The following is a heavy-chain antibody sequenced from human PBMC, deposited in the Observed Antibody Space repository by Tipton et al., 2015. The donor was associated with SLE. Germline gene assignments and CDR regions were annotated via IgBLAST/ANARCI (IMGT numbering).Heavy chain of an antibody. D-gene: IGHD2/OR15-2a*01. CDR3: AKDVIAQGRIDP. Sequence: SLRLSCAASGFTFSSYAMSWVRQAPGKGLEWVSAISGSGGSTYYADSVKGRFTVSRDNSKNTLYLQMNSLRAEDTAVYYCAKDVIAQGRIDPWGQGTLVTVSS. V-gene: IGHV3-23*01. CDR1: GFTFSSYA. CDR2: ISGSGGST. J-gene: IGHJ5*02.